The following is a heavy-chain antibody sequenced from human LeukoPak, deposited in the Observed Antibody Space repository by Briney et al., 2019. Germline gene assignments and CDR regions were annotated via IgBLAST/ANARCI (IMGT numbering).Heavy chain of an antibody. J-gene: IGHJ4*02. V-gene: IGHV1-2*06. D-gene: IGHD3-16*01. Sequence: ASVKVSCKASGGTFSSSAISWVRQAPGQGLEWMGRINPNSGGTNYAQKFQGRVTMTRDTSISTAYMELSRLRSDDTAVYYCARDHSRQGGYWGQGTLVTVSS. CDR1: GGTFSSSA. CDR3: ARDHSRQGGY. CDR2: INPNSGGT.